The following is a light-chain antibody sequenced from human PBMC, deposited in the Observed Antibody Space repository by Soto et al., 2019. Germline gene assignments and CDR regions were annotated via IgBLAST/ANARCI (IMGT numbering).Light chain of an antibody. CDR2: DAS. Sequence: DIQMTQSPSSLTVSVGDRVTITCQTSQNISKYLIWYQQSPGKAPNLLISDASNLEAGVPSRFSGRGSGTHFTLTISSLQPEDIGRYYCHQDDDLPYTFGQGTSLQIK. CDR3: HQDDDLPYT. CDR1: QNISKY. J-gene: IGKJ2*01. V-gene: IGKV1-33*01.